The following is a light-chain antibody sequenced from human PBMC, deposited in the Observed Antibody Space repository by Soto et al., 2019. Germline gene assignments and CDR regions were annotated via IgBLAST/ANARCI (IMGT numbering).Light chain of an antibody. CDR1: QSVNSRY. CDR3: QQFGDSPPAFT. V-gene: IGKV3-20*01. CDR2: GAS. Sequence: ESMLTQSPGTLSLSPGERATLSCRASQSVNSRYLTWYQQKPGQAPSLLIYGASIRATGVPDRFSGSGSGTDFTLTISRLEPEDFAVYYCQQFGDSPPAFTFGQGTKLEI. J-gene: IGKJ2*01.